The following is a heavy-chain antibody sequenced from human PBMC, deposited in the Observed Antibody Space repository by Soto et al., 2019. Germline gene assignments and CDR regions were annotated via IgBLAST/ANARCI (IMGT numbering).Heavy chain of an antibody. CDR3: ARLQAAAGDNDLTFDY. CDR2: IDASDSYT. V-gene: IGHV5-10-1*01. D-gene: IGHD6-13*01. CDR1: GYSFTSYW. J-gene: IGHJ4*02. Sequence: EVQLVQSGAEVKKPGESLRIACKGDGYSFTSYWVSLVRQMTGKGLESMGRIDASDSYTNDFPSFQDHVTISADKSITTAHMQWSSVKASDTAMYYCARLQAAAGDNDLTFDYWGQGTLVTVSS.